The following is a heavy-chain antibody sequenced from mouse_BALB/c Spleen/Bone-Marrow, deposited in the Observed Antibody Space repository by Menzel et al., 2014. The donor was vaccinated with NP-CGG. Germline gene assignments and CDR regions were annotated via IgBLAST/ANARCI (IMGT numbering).Heavy chain of an antibody. D-gene: IGHD2-3*01. Sequence: EVHLVESWGGLVQPGGSRKLSCAASGFTFSSFGMHWVRQAPEKGLEWVAYISTGSSTIYYADTVKGRFTISRDNPKNTLFLQMTSLRSEGTAMYYCARSDGAMDYWGQGTSVTVSS. CDR3: ARSDGAMDY. J-gene: IGHJ4*01. V-gene: IGHV5-17*02. CDR2: ISTGSSTI. CDR1: GFTFSSFG.